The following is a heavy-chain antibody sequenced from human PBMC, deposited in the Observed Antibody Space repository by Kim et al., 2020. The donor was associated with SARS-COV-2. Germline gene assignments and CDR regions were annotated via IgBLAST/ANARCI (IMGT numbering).Heavy chain of an antibody. D-gene: IGHD4-17*01. Sequence: GGSLRLSCAASGFTFSSYSMNWVRQAPGKGLEWVSSISSSSSYIYYADSVKGRFTISRDNAKNSLYLQMNSLRAEDTAVYYCARIHDYGGHTYYYYGMDVWGQGTTVTVSS. CDR2: ISSSSSYI. J-gene: IGHJ6*02. CDR3: ARIHDYGGHTYYYYGMDV. V-gene: IGHV3-21*01. CDR1: GFTFSSYS.